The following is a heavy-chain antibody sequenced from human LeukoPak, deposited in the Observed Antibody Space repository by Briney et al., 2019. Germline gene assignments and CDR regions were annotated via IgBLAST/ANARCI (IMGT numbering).Heavy chain of an antibody. J-gene: IGHJ4*02. Sequence: SETLSLTCTVSGGSISSYYWSWIRQPPGKGLEWIGYIYYSGSTNYNPSLKSRVTISVDTSKNQFSLKLSSVTAADMAVYYCARDSGSGWFYYWGQGTLVTVSS. CDR1: GGSISSYY. V-gene: IGHV4-59*01. D-gene: IGHD6-19*01. CDR3: ARDSGSGWFYY. CDR2: IYYSGST.